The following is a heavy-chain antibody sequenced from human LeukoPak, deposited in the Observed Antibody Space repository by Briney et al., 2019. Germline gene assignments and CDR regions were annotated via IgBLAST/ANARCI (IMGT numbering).Heavy chain of an antibody. Sequence: PGGSLRLSCAASGFTFSSYWMSWVRQAPGKGLEWVANIKQDGSEKYYVDSVKGRFTISRDNAKNSLYLQMNSLRAEDTAVYYCAREGIVVVIPGMDVWGQGTTVTVSS. CDR1: GFTFSSYW. CDR3: AREGIVVVIPGMDV. D-gene: IGHD3-22*01. J-gene: IGHJ6*02. V-gene: IGHV3-7*01. CDR2: IKQDGSEK.